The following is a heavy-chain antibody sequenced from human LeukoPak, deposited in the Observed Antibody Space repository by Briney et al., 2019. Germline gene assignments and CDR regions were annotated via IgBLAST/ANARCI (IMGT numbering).Heavy chain of an antibody. D-gene: IGHD3-10*01. CDR1: GYTFTSYG. V-gene: IGHV1-18*01. J-gene: IGHJ4*02. CDR2: ISAYNGNT. CDR3: ARDWRLLWVGELTFDY. Sequence: ASVKVSCKASGYTFTSYGISWVRQAPGQGLEWMGWISAYNGNTNYAQKLQGRVTMTTDTSTSTAYMELRSLRSDDTAVYYCARDWRLLWVGELTFDYWGQGTLVTVSS.